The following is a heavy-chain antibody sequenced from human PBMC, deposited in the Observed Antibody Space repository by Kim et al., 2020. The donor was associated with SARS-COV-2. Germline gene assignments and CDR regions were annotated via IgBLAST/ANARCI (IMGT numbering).Heavy chain of an antibody. CDR3: ARDKITFSTSQRYYFDY. Sequence: SETLSLTCTVSGVSITSADYFWSWVRQYPGKGLEWIGHINYSGSPYYRSSLKSRLSISRDTSKNQFSLRLTSVTDADTAVYYCARDKITFSTSQRYYFDYWGQGILVTVSS. V-gene: IGHV4-31*03. J-gene: IGHJ4*02. D-gene: IGHD1-1*01. CDR2: INYSGSP. CDR1: GVSITSADYF.